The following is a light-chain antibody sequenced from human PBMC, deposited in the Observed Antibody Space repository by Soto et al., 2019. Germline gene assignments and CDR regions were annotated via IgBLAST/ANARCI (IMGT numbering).Light chain of an antibody. CDR3: QSYDSILSGSV. CDR2: GNS. J-gene: IGLJ3*02. V-gene: IGLV1-40*01. Sequence: QSVLAQPPSVSVAPGQRVTLSCTGSSSNIGAGYDVHWYQQLPGTAPKLLIYGNSNRPSGVPDRFSGSKSDTSASLAITGLQADDEADYYCQSYDSILSGSVFGGGTKVTVL. CDR1: SSNIGAGYD.